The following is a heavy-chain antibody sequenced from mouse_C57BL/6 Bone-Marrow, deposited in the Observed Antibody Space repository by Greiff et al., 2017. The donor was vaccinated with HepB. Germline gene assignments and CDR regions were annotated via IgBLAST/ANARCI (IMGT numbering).Heavy chain of an antibody. D-gene: IGHD4-1*01. Sequence: EVMLVESGEGLVKPGGSLKLSCAASGFTFSSYAMSWVRQTPEKRLEWVAYISSGGDYIYYADTVKGRFTISRDNARNTLYLQMSSLKSEDTAMYYCTRDSLTVTWFAYWGQVTLVTVSA. J-gene: IGHJ3*01. V-gene: IGHV5-9-1*02. CDR1: GFTFSSYA. CDR3: TRDSLTVTWFAY. CDR2: ISSGGDYI.